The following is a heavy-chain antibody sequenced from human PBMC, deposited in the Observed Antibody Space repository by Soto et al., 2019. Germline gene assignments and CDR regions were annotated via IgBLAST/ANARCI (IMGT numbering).Heavy chain of an antibody. CDR3: ARDPIQYGGYDILTGYPGY. V-gene: IGHV3-64*01. CDR1: GFTFSSYA. J-gene: IGHJ4*02. CDR2: ISSNGGST. D-gene: IGHD3-9*01. Sequence: EVQLVESGGGLVQPGGSLRLSCAASGFTFSSYAMHWVRQAPGEGLEYVSAISSNGGSTYYANSVKGRFTISRDNSKNTLYLQMGSLRAEDMAVYYCARDPIQYGGYDILTGYPGYWGQGTLVTVSS.